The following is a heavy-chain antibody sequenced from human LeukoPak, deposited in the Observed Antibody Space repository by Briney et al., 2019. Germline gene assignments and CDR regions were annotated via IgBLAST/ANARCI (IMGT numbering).Heavy chain of an antibody. Sequence: LETLSLTCAVYGGSFTDYYWSWIRHLPGKGLEWIGEIHHRAGANYNPSLWGRVTISADTSKNQFSLHLTSVTAADTATFYCARGPVRDDGLTGISYYLGLDVWGHGTTVTVFS. CDR2: IHHRAGA. CDR1: GGSFTDYY. V-gene: IGHV4-34*01. CDR3: ARGPVRDDGLTGISYYLGLDV. J-gene: IGHJ6*02. D-gene: IGHD2-21*02.